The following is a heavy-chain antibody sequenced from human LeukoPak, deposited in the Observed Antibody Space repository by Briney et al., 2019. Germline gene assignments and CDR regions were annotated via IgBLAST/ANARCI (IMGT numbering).Heavy chain of an antibody. Sequence: SETLSLTCTVSGGSISSYYWSWIRQPAGKGLEWIGYIYHSGSTYYNPSLKSRVTISVDRSKNQFSLKLSSVTAADTAVYYSASGITMVRGVQFDIWGQGTMVTVSS. CDR2: IYHSGST. V-gene: IGHV4-59*12. CDR3: ASGITMVRGVQFDI. CDR1: GGSISSYY. J-gene: IGHJ3*02. D-gene: IGHD3-10*01.